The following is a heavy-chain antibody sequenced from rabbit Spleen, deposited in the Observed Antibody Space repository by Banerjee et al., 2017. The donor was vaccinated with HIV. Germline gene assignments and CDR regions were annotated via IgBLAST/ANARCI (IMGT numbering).Heavy chain of an antibody. Sequence: QEQLVESGGGLVKPGASLTLTCTASGFSFSSGYDMSWVRQAPGKGLEWIGCIYTGSGSTVYANWAKGRFTIAKTSSTTVTLQMTSLTAADTATYFCARDTGSSFSSYGMDLWGPGTLVTVS. CDR1: GFSFSSGYD. V-gene: IGHV1S45*01. CDR2: IYTGSGST. CDR3: ARDTGSSFSSYGMDL. D-gene: IGHD8-1*01. J-gene: IGHJ6*01.